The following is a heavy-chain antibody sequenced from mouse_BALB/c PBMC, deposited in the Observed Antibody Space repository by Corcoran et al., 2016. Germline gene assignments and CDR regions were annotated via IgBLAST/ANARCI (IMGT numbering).Heavy chain of an antibody. CDR1: GFNIKDTY. V-gene: IGHV14-3*02. CDR3: ARGNYHDY. J-gene: IGHJ2*01. Sequence: EVQLQQSGAELVKPGASVKLSCTASGFNIKDTYMHWVKQRPEQGLEWIGRIDPANGNTKYDPKFQGKATITADTSSNTAYLHLSSLTSEDTAVYYCARGNYHDYWGQGTTLTVSS. CDR2: IDPANGNT.